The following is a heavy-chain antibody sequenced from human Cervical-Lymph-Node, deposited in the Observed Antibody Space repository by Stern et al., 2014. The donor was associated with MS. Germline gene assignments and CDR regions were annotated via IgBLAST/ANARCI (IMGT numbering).Heavy chain of an antibody. V-gene: IGHV1-18*01. Sequence: VQLVESGAEVKKPGASVKVSCKASGYTFPTYGFNWVRQAPGQGLAWVGCIRGSSGNTNYAPKGQGRVSMNTQPSTLKGNMELRNLRSDDTAVYYCVYTSSLGGVLFDYWGQGSLVTVSS. J-gene: IGHJ4*02. CDR1: GYTFPTYG. CDR2: IRGSSGNT. D-gene: IGHD2-2*01. CDR3: VYTSSLGGVLFDY.